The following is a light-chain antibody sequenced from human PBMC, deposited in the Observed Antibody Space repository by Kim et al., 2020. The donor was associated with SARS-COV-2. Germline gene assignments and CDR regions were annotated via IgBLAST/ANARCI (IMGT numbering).Light chain of an antibody. J-gene: IGKJ1*01. V-gene: IGKV3-20*01. CDR3: QQYSSSRGT. CDR1: QSVSSSY. CDR2: GAS. Sequence: EIVLTQSPGTLSLSPGRRATLSCRASQSVSSSYLAWYQQKPGQAPRLLIYGASSRATGIPDRFSGSGSGTDFTLTISRLEPEDFAVYYCQQYSSSRGTFGQGTKGDIK.